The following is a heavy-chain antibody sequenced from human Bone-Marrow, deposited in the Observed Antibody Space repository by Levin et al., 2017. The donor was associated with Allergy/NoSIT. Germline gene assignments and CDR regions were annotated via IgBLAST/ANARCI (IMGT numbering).Heavy chain of an antibody. V-gene: IGHV1-8*01. CDR2: IKPKSAET. D-gene: IGHD3-3*01. CDR3: GNLVVPADYYDYHGMSN. Sequence: PGESLKISCGASASYDINWVRQVDGQGLEWVGWIKPKSAETLYAPKFQGRVTLTFNTRSSIAYMELTSLTSEDTAKYYCGNLVVPADYYDYHGMSNRGQGTTVIVSS. J-gene: IGHJ6*02. CDR1: ASYD.